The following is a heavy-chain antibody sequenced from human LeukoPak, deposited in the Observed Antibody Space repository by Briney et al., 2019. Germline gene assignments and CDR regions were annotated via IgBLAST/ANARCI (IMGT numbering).Heavy chain of an antibody. D-gene: IGHD1-26*01. CDR3: AKGSGWEMSYYYYYMDV. CDR1: GFTFKNYA. Sequence: GGSLRLSCAASGFTFKNYAMSWVRQAPGKGLEWVSGISGSGGYTYYVGSVKGRFTISRDNSKNTLYLQMNSLRAEDTAVYYCAKGSGWEMSYYYYYMDVWGKGTTVTISS. CDR2: ISGSGGYT. J-gene: IGHJ6*03. V-gene: IGHV3-23*01.